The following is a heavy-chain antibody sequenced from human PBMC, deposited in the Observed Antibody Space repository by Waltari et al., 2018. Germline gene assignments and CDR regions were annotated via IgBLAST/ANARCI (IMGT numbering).Heavy chain of an antibody. V-gene: IGHV4-38-2*01. CDR2: IYHSGST. J-gene: IGHJ3*02. D-gene: IGHD2-2*01. Sequence: SGYSISSGYYWGWIRQPPGKGLEWIGSIYHSGSTYYNPSLKSRVTISVDTSKNQFSLKLSSVTAADTAVYYCARVGPAASNDAFDIWGQGTMVTVSS. CDR3: ARVGPAASNDAFDI. CDR1: GYSISSGYY.